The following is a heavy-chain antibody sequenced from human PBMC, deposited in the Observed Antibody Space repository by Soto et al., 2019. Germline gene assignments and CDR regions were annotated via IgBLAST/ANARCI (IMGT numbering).Heavy chain of an antibody. D-gene: IGHD1-26*01. Sequence: QVHLVQSGAEVKKPGASVKVSCKASGYAFTSDGMSWVRQAPGQGLEWLGWINTYNSHTNSAPRLQGRITMTPDTSPSTSHMQLRSLQPDDTAVYYCVREERDTCRDGNRFYLEFWGQGP. CDR1: GYAFTSDG. CDR2: INTYNSHT. V-gene: IGHV1-18*04. CDR3: VREERDTCRDGNRFYLEF. J-gene: IGHJ4*03.